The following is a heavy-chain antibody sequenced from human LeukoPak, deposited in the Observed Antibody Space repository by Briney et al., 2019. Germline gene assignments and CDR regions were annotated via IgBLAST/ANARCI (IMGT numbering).Heavy chain of an antibody. D-gene: IGHD4-17*01. CDR1: GFTFSSYG. V-gene: IGHV3-30*02. Sequence: GGSLRLSCAASGFTFSSYGMHWVRQAPGKGLEWVAFIRYDGSNKYYADSVKGRFTISRDNSKNTLYLQMNSLRAEDTAVYYCAKFSYSSTVSGPDIDYWGQGTLVTVSS. CDR2: IRYDGSNK. CDR3: AKFSYSSTVSGPDIDY. J-gene: IGHJ4*02.